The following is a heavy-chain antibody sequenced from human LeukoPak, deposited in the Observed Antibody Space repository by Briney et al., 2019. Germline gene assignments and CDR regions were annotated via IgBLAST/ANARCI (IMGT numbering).Heavy chain of an antibody. V-gene: IGHV3-53*01. CDR2: IYSGGST. CDR3: ARRISGAFDI. CDR1: GFTVSSNY. D-gene: IGHD2-15*01. J-gene: IGHJ3*02. Sequence: GGSLRLSCAASGFTVSSNYMSWVRQAPGKGLEWVSSIYSGGSTNYADSVKGRFTISRDNSKNTVDLQMNSLRAEDTAVYFCARRISGAFDIWGQGTMVTVSS.